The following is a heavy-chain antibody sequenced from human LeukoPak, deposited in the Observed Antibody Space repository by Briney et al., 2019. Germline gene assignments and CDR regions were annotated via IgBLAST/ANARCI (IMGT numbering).Heavy chain of an antibody. J-gene: IGHJ4*02. CDR3: ARGKDIVVVVAAALDY. CDR2: ISSSSSYI. Sequence: NPGGSLRLSCAASGFTFSSYSMNWVRQAPGKGLEWVSSISSSSSYIYYADSVKGRFTISRDNAKNSLYLQMNSLRAEDTAVYYCARGKDIVVVVAAALDYWGQGTLVTVSP. V-gene: IGHV3-21*01. CDR1: GFTFSSYS. D-gene: IGHD2-15*01.